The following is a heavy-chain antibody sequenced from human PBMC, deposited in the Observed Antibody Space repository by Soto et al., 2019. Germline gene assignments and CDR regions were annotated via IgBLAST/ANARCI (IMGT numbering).Heavy chain of an antibody. V-gene: IGHV3-74*01. D-gene: IGHD4-17*01. CDR1: GFTFSSYW. J-gene: IGHJ4*02. CDR3: ARSLDYGDYDY. Sequence: EVQLVESGGGLVQPGGSLRLTCAASGFTFSSYWMHGVRQAPGKGLVWVSRINSDGSSTSYADSVKGRFTISRDNAKNTLYLQMNSLRAEDTAVYYCARSLDYGDYDYWGQGTLVTVSS. CDR2: INSDGSST.